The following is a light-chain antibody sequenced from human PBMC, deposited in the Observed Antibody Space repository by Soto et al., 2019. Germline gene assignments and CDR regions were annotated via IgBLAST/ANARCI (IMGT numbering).Light chain of an antibody. CDR2: KAS. CDR3: QQYNSYPWT. J-gene: IGKJ1*01. CDR1: QSISSW. V-gene: IGKV1-5*03. Sequence: DILMTQSPSSLSASVGDRVTITCRASQSISSWLAWYQQKPGKAPKLLIYKASSLESGVPSRFSGSGSGTEFTLTISSLQPDDFATYYCQQYNSYPWTFGQGTKVDSK.